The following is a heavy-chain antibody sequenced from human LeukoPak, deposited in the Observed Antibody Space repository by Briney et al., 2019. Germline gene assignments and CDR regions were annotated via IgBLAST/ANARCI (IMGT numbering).Heavy chain of an antibody. Sequence: GGSLRLSCAASGFTVSSNYMSWVRQAPGKGLEWVSVIYSGGSTYYADSAKGRFTISRDNSKNTLYLQMNSLRAEDTAVYYCARQDAGAIDYWGQGTLVTVSS. J-gene: IGHJ4*02. D-gene: IGHD1-26*01. CDR2: IYSGGST. CDR3: ARQDAGAIDY. CDR1: GFTVSSNY. V-gene: IGHV3-53*01.